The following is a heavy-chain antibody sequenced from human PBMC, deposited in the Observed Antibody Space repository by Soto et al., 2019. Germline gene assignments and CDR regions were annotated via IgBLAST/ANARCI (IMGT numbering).Heavy chain of an antibody. CDR2: VTGTSGGT. V-gene: IGHV3-23*01. D-gene: IGHD2-8*01. J-gene: IGHJ4*02. Sequence: EVQLLESGGGLVQRGGSLRLSCAVSGFTFSNYAMSWVRQTPGKGLEWVSTVTGTSGGTYYADSVKGRFTISRDNSKNTLYLQTITLTVEDTALYYCAKRPACPNPGFHVHGHHYFDYWGQGTLVTVAS. CDR1: GFTFSNYA. CDR3: AKRPACPNPGFHVHGHHYFDY.